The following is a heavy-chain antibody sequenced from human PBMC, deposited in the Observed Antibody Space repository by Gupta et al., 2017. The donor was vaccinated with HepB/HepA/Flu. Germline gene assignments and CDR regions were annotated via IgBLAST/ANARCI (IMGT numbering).Heavy chain of an antibody. D-gene: IGHD3-3*01. CDR2: INPNNGGT. CDR3: AREPRPIGNGGFWIGYYED. Sequence: QVQLVQSGAEVKNPGASVKVSCKASRYPFAGFYLHWVRQAPGQGPEWRGWINPNNGGTDYAQKVQGRVTMTRDRSISTVDMALNKLTSDDSAVYYCAREPRPIGNGGFWIGYYEDWGQGNRRTVSP. V-gene: IGHV1-2*02. J-gene: IGHJ4*02. CDR1: RYPFAGFY.